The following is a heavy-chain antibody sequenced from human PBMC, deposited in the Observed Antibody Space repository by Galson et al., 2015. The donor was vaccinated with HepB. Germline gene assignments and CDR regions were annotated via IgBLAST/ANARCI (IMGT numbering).Heavy chain of an antibody. V-gene: IGHV3-30*04. Sequence: SLRLSCAASGFTFSSYAMHWVRQAPGKGLEWVAVISYDGSNKYYADSVKGRFTISRDNSKNTLYLQMNSLRAEDTAVYYCARDPASLYSSGWGCFDYWGQGTLVTVSS. J-gene: IGHJ4*02. D-gene: IGHD6-19*01. CDR2: ISYDGSNK. CDR3: ARDPASLYSSGWGCFDY. CDR1: GFTFSSYA.